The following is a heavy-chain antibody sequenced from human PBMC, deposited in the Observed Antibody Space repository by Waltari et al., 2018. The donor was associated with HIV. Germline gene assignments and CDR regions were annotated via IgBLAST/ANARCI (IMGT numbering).Heavy chain of an antibody. V-gene: IGHV3-23*01. D-gene: IGHD3-10*01. CDR3: ARSMVRWAFDI. CDR2: IGGDGGNT. CDR1: GFTISSHD. J-gene: IGHJ3*02. Sequence: EVQLLESGGDLVQPGGSLRLSCAASGFTISSHDMRWVRQVPGKGLEWVSSIGGDGGNTYADSVKGRFTISRDTSKNTLYLQVNSLRAEDTALYYCARSMVRWAFDIWGQGTMVTVSS.